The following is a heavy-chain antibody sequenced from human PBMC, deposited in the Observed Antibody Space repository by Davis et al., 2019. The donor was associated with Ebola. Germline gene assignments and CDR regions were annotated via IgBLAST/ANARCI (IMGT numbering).Heavy chain of an antibody. CDR1: GYTFTSYG. CDR3: ARGQYCSSTSCYAFYYYGMDV. J-gene: IGHJ6*04. Sequence: ASVKVSCKASGYTFTSYGISWVRQAPGQGLEWMGWISAYNGNTNYAQKFQGRVTMTRDTSTSTVYMELSSLRSEDTAVYYCARGQYCSSTSCYAFYYYGMDVWGKGTTVTVSS. CDR2: ISAYNGNT. V-gene: IGHV1-18*04. D-gene: IGHD2-2*01.